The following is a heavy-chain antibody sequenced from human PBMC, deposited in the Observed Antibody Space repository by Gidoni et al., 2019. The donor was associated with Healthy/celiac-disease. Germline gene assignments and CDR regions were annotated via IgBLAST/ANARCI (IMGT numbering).Heavy chain of an antibody. CDR2: IRGSGGST. J-gene: IGHJ4*02. Sequence: EVQLLESGGGLVQPGGSLRLSCAASGFTFSSYAMSWVRQAPGKGLEWVSAIRGSGGSTYYADSVKGRFTISRDNSKNTLYLQMNSLRAEDTAVYYCVVNRPYSGSPPYYFDYWGQGTLVTVSS. D-gene: IGHD1-26*01. CDR3: VVNRPYSGSPPYYFDY. V-gene: IGHV3-23*01. CDR1: GFTFSSYA.